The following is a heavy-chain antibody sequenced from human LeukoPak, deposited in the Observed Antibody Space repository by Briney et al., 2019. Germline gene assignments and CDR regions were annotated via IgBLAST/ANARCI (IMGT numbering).Heavy chain of an antibody. Sequence: GGSLRLSCAASGFTFSSYGMHWVRQAPGKGLEWVAVISYDGSNKYYADSVKGRFTISRDNSKNTLYLQMNSLGAEDTAVYYCAKPGLGYCTNCWFDPWGQGTLVTVSS. D-gene: IGHD2-8*01. J-gene: IGHJ5*02. CDR1: GFTFSSYG. V-gene: IGHV3-30*18. CDR3: AKPGLGYCTNCWFDP. CDR2: ISYDGSNK.